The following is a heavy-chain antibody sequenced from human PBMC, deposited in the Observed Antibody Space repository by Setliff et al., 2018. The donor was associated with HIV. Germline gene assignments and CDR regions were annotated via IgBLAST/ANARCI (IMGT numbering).Heavy chain of an antibody. J-gene: IGHJ4*02. CDR2: VYSGGTT. CDR1: GFTVSSNY. Sequence: GGSLRLSCAASGFTVSSNYMTWVRQAPGKGLEWVSVVYSGGTTYYADSVKGRFTISRDNSKNTLYLQMTSLRAEDTAVYYCARDFKSGYVDYLGQGIPVTVSS. CDR3: ARDFKSGYVDY. V-gene: IGHV3-66*02. D-gene: IGHD3-10*01.